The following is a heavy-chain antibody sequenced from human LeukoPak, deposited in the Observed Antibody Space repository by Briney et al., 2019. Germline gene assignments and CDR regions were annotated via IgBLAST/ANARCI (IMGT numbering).Heavy chain of an antibody. CDR1: GFDVSFKY. Sequence: PGGSLRLSCAASGFDVSFKYMTWVRQAPGKGLEWVSVMYSGDFAYYAESVKGRFIMSRDKSKNTVYLQMNSLRAEDTAVYYCARPEYDILTGYPESGAFDIWGQGTMVTVSS. J-gene: IGHJ3*02. D-gene: IGHD3-9*01. CDR2: MYSGDFA. CDR3: ARPEYDILTGYPESGAFDI. V-gene: IGHV3-53*01.